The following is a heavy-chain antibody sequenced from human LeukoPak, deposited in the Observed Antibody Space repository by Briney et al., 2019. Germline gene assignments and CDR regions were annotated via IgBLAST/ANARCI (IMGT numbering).Heavy chain of an antibody. D-gene: IGHD3-22*01. Sequence: GGSLRLSCTASGFTFGSWMIWVRQAPRKGLEWVASIKQDGSEKYYLDFVKGRFTMSRDSAKNSLYLQMSSLRVEDTAVYYCYDTSSRWGQGTLVTVSS. CDR2: IKQDGSEK. V-gene: IGHV3-7*01. CDR3: YDTSSR. J-gene: IGHJ4*02. CDR1: GFTFGSW.